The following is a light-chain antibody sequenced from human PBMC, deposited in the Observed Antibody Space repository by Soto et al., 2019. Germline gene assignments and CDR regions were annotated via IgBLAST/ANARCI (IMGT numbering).Light chain of an antibody. V-gene: IGKV3-20*01. CDR1: QNLGTLY. Sequence: EIVLTQSPGTLSLSPGERGTLSCRASQNLGTLYLAWFQQKSGQAPRLLIYSASRRATGIPDRFTGSGSGTDFTLTISRLEPDDFAVYYCQQYGSSSTFGQGTRLEIK. J-gene: IGKJ5*01. CDR3: QQYGSSST. CDR2: SAS.